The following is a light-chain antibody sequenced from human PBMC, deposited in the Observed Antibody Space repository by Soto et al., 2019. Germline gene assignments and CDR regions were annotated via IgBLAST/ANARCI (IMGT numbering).Light chain of an antibody. CDR3: QSYDSTRSARYV. Sequence: QSVLTQPPSVSGAPGQRVTISCTGSSSNIGAGYDVHWYQQRPGTAPKLLIFGNINRPSGVPDRFSGSKSGTSASLAITGLQAEDEGAYYCQSYDSTRSARYVFGTGTKLTVL. J-gene: IGLJ1*01. CDR1: SSNIGAGYD. CDR2: GNI. V-gene: IGLV1-40*01.